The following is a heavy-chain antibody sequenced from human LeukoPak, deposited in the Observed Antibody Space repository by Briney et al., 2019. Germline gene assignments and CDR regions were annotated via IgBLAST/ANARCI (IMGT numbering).Heavy chain of an antibody. V-gene: IGHV1-46*03. CDR1: GYTFTSYY. J-gene: IGHJ6*03. CDR2: INPSGGST. Sequence: ASVKVSCKASGYTFTSYYMHWVRQAPGQGLEWMGIINPSGGSTSYAQKFQGRVTMTRDMSTSTVYMELNSLKTEDTAVYYCTRNSPGSGWYVYYYYYMDVWGKGTTVTISS. D-gene: IGHD6-19*01. CDR3: TRNSPGSGWYVYYYYYMDV.